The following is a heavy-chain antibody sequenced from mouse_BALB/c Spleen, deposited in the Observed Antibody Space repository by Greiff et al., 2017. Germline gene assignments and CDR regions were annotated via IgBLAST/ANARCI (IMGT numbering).Heavy chain of an antibody. CDR1: GYTFTDYV. V-gene: IGHV1-77*01. Sequence: QVQLKQSGPELVKPGASVKMSCKASGYTFTDYVISWVKQRTGQGLEWIGEIYPGSGSTYYNEKFKGKATLTADKSSNTAYMQLSSLTSEDSAVYFCASYYYGSSEYFDVWGAGTTVTVSS. CDR2: IYPGSGST. CDR3: ASYYYGSSEYFDV. D-gene: IGHD1-1*01. J-gene: IGHJ1*01.